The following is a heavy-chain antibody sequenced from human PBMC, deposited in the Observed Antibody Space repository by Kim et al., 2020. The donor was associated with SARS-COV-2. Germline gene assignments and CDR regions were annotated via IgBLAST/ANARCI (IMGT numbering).Heavy chain of an antibody. J-gene: IGHJ6*02. D-gene: IGHD2-2*01. CDR3: AKNGGWAVPDDYYGMDV. CDR1: GFTFSSYA. V-gene: IGHV3-23*01. CDR2: ISGSGGST. Sequence: GGSLRLSCAASGFTFSSYAMSWVRQAPGKGLEWVSAISGSGGSTYYADSVKGRFTISRDNSKNTLYLQMNSLRAEDTAVYYCAKNGGWAVPDDYYGMDVWGQGTTVTVSS.